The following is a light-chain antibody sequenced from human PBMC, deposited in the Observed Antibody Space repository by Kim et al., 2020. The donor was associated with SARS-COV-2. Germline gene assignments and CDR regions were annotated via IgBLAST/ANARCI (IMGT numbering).Light chain of an antibody. CDR2: DVT. CDR3: CSYAGSYWV. V-gene: IGLV2-11*01. J-gene: IGLJ3*02. CDR1: SSDVGGYIY. Sequence: PGQSVTISCTGTSSDVGGYIYVSWYQPHPGKAPKLMIYDVTKRPSGVPDRFSGSKSGNTASLTISGLQAEDEADYYCCSYAGSYWVFGGGNQLTVL.